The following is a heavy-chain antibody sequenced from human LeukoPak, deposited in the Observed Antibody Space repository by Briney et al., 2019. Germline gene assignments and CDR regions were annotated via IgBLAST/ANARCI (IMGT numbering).Heavy chain of an antibody. J-gene: IGHJ4*02. V-gene: IGHV4-4*07. CDR1: GGSITGFF. Sequence: PSKTLSLTCAVSGGSITGFFWTWIRQPAGEGLQYIGRIFSSGGANYNPSLQSRVAMSVDTSQNLFSLKLTSVTAADTAVYFCARVATPDVSSPLDFWGQGILVTVSS. CDR2: IFSSGGA. CDR3: ARVATPDVSSPLDF. D-gene: IGHD6-19*01.